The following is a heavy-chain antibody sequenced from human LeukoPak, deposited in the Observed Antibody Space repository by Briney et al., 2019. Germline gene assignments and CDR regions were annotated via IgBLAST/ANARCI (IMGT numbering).Heavy chain of an antibody. V-gene: IGHV3-30*02. CDR2: IRYDGSNK. CDR3: ARGDILTGVDY. CDR1: GFTFSSYG. J-gene: IGHJ4*02. Sequence: GGSLRLSCAASGFTFSSYGMHWVRQAPGKGLEWVAFIRYDGSNKYYADSGKGRFTISRDNSKNTLYLQMNSLRAEDTAVYYCARGDILTGVDYWGQGTLVTVSS. D-gene: IGHD3-9*01.